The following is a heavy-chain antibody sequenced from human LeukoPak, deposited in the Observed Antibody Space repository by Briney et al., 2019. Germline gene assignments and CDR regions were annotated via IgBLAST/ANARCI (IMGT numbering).Heavy chain of an antibody. Sequence: GGSLRLSCAGSGFTFSSHWMNWVRQAPGKRLEWVASIKEDGSEKHYVDSVSGRFTISRDNAKNSLHLQMSSLRAEDTAVYYCASRLRFKLDWGQGTLVTVSS. J-gene: IGHJ4*02. CDR1: GFTFSSHW. CDR3: ASRLRFKLD. D-gene: IGHD3-3*01. V-gene: IGHV3-7*01. CDR2: IKEDGSEK.